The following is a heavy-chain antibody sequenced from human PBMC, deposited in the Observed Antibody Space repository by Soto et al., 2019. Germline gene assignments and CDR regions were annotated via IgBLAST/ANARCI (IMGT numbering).Heavy chain of an antibody. CDR3: ARGGYYWARRPYFDS. CDR2: VTPRNGDT. D-gene: IGHD1-20*01. CDR1: GYTFTSYD. V-gene: IGHV1-8*02. Sequence: ASVKVSCKASGYTFTSYDINWVRQAAGQGPEWMGSVTPRNGDTAFAQKYQGRVTVTGNTSMSTVYMELSNLRSDDTAVYYCARGGYYWARRPYFDSWGQGTLVTVSS. J-gene: IGHJ4*02.